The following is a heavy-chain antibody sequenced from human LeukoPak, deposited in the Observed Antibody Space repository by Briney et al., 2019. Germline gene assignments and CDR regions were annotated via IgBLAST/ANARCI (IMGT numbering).Heavy chain of an antibody. CDR1: GGSISSSSYY. J-gene: IGHJ3*02. D-gene: IGHD5-18*01. CDR2: IYYSGST. CDR3: ARIDVDTAMVEAFDI. Sequence: PSETLSLTCTVSGGSISSSSYYWGWIRQPPGKGLEWIGSIYYSGSTYYNPSLKSRVTISVDTSKNQFSLKLSSVTAADTAVYYCARIDVDTAMVEAFDIWGQGTMVTVSS. V-gene: IGHV4-39*01.